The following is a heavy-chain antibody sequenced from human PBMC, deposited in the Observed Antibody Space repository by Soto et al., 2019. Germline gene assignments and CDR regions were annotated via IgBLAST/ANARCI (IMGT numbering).Heavy chain of an antibody. D-gene: IGHD6-13*01. V-gene: IGHV4-38-2*01. CDR1: GYSISSGYY. CDR3: ARFSSWYVVDY. Sequence: SETLSLTCAVSGYSISSGYYGGWIRQPPGKGLEWSGSIYHSGSTYYNPSLKSRVTISVDTSKNQFSLKMSSVTAADTAVYYCARFSSWYVVDYWGQGTLVTVSS. J-gene: IGHJ4*02. CDR2: IYHSGST.